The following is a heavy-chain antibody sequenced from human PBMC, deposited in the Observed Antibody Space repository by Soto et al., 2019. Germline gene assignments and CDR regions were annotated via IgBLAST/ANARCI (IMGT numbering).Heavy chain of an antibody. CDR3: GRERKAQLLLWYCVGP. D-gene: IGHD2-2*01. J-gene: IGHJ5*02. CDR2: TYYRSKWYN. Sequence: PSQTLSLTCAISGDSVSSNSAAWSWIRRSPSRGLEWLGRTYYRSKWYNDYALSVQSRITITPDTSKNQFSLQLNSVTPEDTAVFYCGRERKAQLLLWYCVGPWGEGTLV. CDR1: GDSVSSNSAA. V-gene: IGHV6-1*01.